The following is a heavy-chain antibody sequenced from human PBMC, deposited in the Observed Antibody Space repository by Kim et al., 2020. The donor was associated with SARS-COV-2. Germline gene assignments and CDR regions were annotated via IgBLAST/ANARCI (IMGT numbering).Heavy chain of an antibody. J-gene: IGHJ4*02. Sequence: GGSLRLSCAASGFTFSSYAMHWVRQAPGKGLEWVAVISYDGSNKYYADSVKGRFTISRDNSKNTLYLQMNSLRAEDTAVYYCARAAAGTEYYFDYWGQGTLVTVSS. CDR1: GFTFSSYA. CDR2: ISYDGSNK. CDR3: ARAAAGTEYYFDY. V-gene: IGHV3-30-3*01. D-gene: IGHD6-13*01.